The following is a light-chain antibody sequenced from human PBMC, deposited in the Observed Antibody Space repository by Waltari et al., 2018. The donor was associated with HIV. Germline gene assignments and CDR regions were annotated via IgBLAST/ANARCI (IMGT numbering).Light chain of an antibody. J-gene: IGLJ3*02. V-gene: IGLV1-40*01. CDR2: GNV. CDR1: SSNIGAGSD. CDR3: QSYDSSLSGSV. Sequence: QSVLTQPPSVSGAPGQRVTISCTGSSSNIGAGSDVHWYQQFPGSAPKLLINGNVNRPSGVHDRVSDSKSGTSASLAITGLQAEDEADYYCQSYDSSLSGSVFGGGTKLTVL.